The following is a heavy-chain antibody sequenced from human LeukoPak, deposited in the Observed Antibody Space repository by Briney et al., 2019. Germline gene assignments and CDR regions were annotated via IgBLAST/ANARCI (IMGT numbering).Heavy chain of an antibody. CDR3: AKMRNEWDLDY. CDR1: GFTFSSYG. CDR2: ISYDGSNK. V-gene: IGHV3-30*18. Sequence: PGRSLRLSCAASGFTFSSYGMHWVRQAPGKGLEWVAVISYDGSNKYYADSVKGRFTISRDNSKNTLYLQMNSLRAEDTAVYYCAKMRNEWDLDYWGQGTLVTVSS. J-gene: IGHJ4*02. D-gene: IGHD1-26*01.